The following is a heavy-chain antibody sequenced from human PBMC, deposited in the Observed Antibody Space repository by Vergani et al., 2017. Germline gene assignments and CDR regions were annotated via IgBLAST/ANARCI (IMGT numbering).Heavy chain of an antibody. Sequence: EVQLVQSGAEVKKSGESLKISCQGSPNSFFSHWVAWVRQTPGKGLEWIGIIFPGDSDTRYSPSFQGQVTMSAAKSIETVYLQRSSLRASDSAMYYCARLYGRDSSGSKYFDYWGQGTLVTVSS. D-gene: IGHD3-22*01. V-gene: IGHV5-51*03. CDR3: ARLYGRDSSGSKYFDY. CDR2: IFPGDSDT. CDR1: PNSFFSHW. J-gene: IGHJ4*02.